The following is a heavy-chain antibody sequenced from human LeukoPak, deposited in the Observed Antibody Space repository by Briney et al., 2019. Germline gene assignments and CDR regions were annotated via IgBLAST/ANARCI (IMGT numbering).Heavy chain of an antibody. CDR3: ARVRGAGLDYYYMDV. Sequence: GGSLRLSCPASGFSFSSSDMDWVRQAPGRGLEWISYISNTGNTKYYADSVKGRFTISRDNAKNSLYLQMNSLRAEDTAVYYCARVRGAGLDYYYMDVWGKGTTVTVSS. D-gene: IGHD5-24*01. CDR2: ISNTGNTK. J-gene: IGHJ6*03. V-gene: IGHV3-48*01. CDR1: GFSFSSSD.